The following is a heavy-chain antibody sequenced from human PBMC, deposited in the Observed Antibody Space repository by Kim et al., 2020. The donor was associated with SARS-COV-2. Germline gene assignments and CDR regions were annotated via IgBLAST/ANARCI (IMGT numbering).Heavy chain of an antibody. CDR1: GGSISSSSYY. CDR2: IYYSGST. V-gene: IGHV4-39*01. J-gene: IGHJ3*02. Sequence: SETLSLTCTVSGGSISSSSYYWGWIRQPPGKGLEWIGSIYYSGSTYYNPSLKSRVTISVDTSKNQFSLKLSSVTAADTAVYYCARHPQWLVPGRSTTGAFGIWGQGTMVTVSS. CDR3: ARHPQWLVPGRSTTGAFGI. D-gene: IGHD6-19*01.